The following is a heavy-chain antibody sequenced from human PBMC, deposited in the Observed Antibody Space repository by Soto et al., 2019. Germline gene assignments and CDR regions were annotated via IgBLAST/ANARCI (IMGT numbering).Heavy chain of an antibody. CDR2: ISSSSTTI. D-gene: IGHD4-4*01. J-gene: IGHJ2*01. Sequence: PGGALRLSCAASGFTLSSYAMKWGRPAPGKGLEWVSYISSSSTTIYYADSVKGRFTISRDNAKKSLYLQMNSLRDEDTAVYYCARSNREMATVYWYFDLWGRGTLVTVSS. V-gene: IGHV3-48*02. CDR3: ARSNREMATVYWYFDL. CDR1: GFTLSSYA.